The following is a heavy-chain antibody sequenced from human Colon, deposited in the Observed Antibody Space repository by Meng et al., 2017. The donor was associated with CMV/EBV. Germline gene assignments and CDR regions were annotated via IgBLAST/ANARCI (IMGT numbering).Heavy chain of an antibody. D-gene: IGHD5/OR15-5a*01. V-gene: IGHV1-2*06. Sequence: QVQLVQSGVEVKKPGTSVNLSCKASGYSFTGYYLRWLRQAPGQRLEWLGRINTDDGDTKYAPKFRGRATMTRDTSITTAYMELDGLTSDDTATYYCARDRASLYYQFDSWGQGTLVTVSS. CDR3: ARDRASLYYQFDS. CDR1: GYSFTGYY. CDR2: INTDDGDT. J-gene: IGHJ4*02.